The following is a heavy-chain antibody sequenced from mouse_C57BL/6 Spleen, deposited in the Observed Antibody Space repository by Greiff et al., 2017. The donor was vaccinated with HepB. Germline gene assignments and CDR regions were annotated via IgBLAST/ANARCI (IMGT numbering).Heavy chain of an antibody. CDR3: ARGEFYYGSSY. CDR2: IYPGSGST. D-gene: IGHD1-1*01. V-gene: IGHV1-55*01. J-gene: IGHJ2*01. CDR1: GYTFTSYW. Sequence: QVQLQHPGAELVKPGASVKMSCKASGYTFTSYWITWVKQRPGQGLEWIGDIYPGSGSTNYNEKFKSKATLTVDTSSSTAYMQLSSLTSEDSAVYYCARGEFYYGSSYWGQGTTLTVSS.